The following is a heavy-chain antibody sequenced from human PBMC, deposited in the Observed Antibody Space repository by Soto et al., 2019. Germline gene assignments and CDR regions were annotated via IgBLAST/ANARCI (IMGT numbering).Heavy chain of an antibody. Sequence: EVQLLESGGGLVQPGGSLRLSCVASGFTFSRNVMSWVRQAPGKGLEWVSTISGSGGSTYYGDSVKGRFTISRGNSKNTLYQEMSSLRAEDTAVYYCAKGMGDGYNYGAAFDFWGQGTMVTVSS. CDR1: GFTFSRNV. J-gene: IGHJ3*01. D-gene: IGHD5-12*01. CDR2: ISGSGGST. CDR3: AKGMGDGYNYGAAFDF. V-gene: IGHV3-23*01.